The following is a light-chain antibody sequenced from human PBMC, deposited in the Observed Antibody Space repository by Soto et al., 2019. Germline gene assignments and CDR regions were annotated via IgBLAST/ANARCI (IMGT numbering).Light chain of an antibody. J-gene: IGKJ1*01. Sequence: EIVLTQSPGTLSLSPGERATLSCRASQIVDSSHLAWYQQRSGQAPRVLIYATSTRATGIPVRFSGSGSGTDFTLTTSSLQPEDFAVYFCHQDFNLPWTFGQGTKVDIK. CDR2: ATS. CDR1: QIVDSSH. CDR3: HQDFNLPWT. V-gene: IGKV3-20*01.